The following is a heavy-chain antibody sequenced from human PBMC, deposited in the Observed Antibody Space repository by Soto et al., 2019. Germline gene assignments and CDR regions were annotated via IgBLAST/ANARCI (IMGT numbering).Heavy chain of an antibody. Sequence: QVQLVESGGGVVQPGRSLRLSCAASGFTFSSYGMHWVRQAPGKGLEWVAVISYDGSNKYYADSVKGRFTISRDNSKNTLYLQMNSLRAEDTAVYYCAKGNGGLSGVFDYWGQGTLVTVSS. D-gene: IGHD1-26*01. CDR1: GFTFSSYG. V-gene: IGHV3-30*18. J-gene: IGHJ4*02. CDR2: ISYDGSNK. CDR3: AKGNGGLSGVFDY.